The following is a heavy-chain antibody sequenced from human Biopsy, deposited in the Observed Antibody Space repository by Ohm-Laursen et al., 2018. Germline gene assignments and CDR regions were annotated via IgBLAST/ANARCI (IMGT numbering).Heavy chain of an antibody. Sequence: SDTLSLTCTLSGSSIIPSGPENWSWIRQPPGKGLEWIGNIYYSGITNYNPSLKSRVSISVDTSKNQFSLRLSSVTAADTAVYYCARAAFGPFDSWGQGALVTVSS. J-gene: IGHJ4*02. CDR1: GSSIIPSGPEN. V-gene: IGHV4-61*01. CDR3: ARAAFGPFDS. D-gene: IGHD3-16*01. CDR2: IYYSGIT.